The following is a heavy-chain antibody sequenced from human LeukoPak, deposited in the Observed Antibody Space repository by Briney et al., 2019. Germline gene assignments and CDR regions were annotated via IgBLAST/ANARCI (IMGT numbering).Heavy chain of an antibody. CDR1: GGSFSGYY. CDR3: ARGPPMTYYFDY. J-gene: IGHJ4*02. Sequence: PSETPSITCAVYGGSFSGYYWSWIRQPPGKGLEWIGEINHSGSTNYNPSLKSRVTISVDTSKNQFSLKLSSVTAADTAVYYCARGPPMTYYFDYWGQGTLVTVSS. CDR2: INHSGST. D-gene: IGHD3-22*01. V-gene: IGHV4-34*01.